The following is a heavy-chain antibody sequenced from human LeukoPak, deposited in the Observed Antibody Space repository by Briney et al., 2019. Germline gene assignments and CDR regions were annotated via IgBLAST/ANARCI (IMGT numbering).Heavy chain of an antibody. CDR1: GGSINSADYY. D-gene: IGHD2-2*01. Sequence: SETLSLTCTVSGGSINSADYYWGWIRQPPGKGLEWIGSIYYSGSTYYNPSLKSRVTISVDTSKNQFSLKLSSVTAADTAVYYCARESDIVVVPAAAGGYYYMDVWGKGTTVTVSS. CDR3: ARESDIVVVPAAAGGYYYMDV. CDR2: IYYSGST. J-gene: IGHJ6*03. V-gene: IGHV4-39*07.